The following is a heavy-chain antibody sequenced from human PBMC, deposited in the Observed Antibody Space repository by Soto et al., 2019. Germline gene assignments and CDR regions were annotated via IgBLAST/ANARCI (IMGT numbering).Heavy chain of an antibody. J-gene: IGHJ4*02. D-gene: IGHD2-15*01. Sequence: ASVKVSCKVSGYTLTELSMHWVRQAPGKGLEWMGGFDPEDGETIYAQKFQGRVTITRDTSASTAYMELSSLRSEDTAVYYCARDILFDDWGQGTLVTVSS. CDR3: ARDILFDD. V-gene: IGHV1-24*01. CDR1: GYTLTELS. CDR2: FDPEDGET.